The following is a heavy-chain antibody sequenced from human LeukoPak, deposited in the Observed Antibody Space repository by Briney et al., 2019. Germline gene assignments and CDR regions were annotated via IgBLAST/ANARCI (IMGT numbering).Heavy chain of an antibody. CDR1: GGSFSGYY. CDR3: ARVGARWLQLKAFDI. D-gene: IGHD5-24*01. CDR2: INHSGST. Sequence: PSETLSLTCAVYGGSFSGYYWSWIRQPPGKGLEWIWEINHSGSTNYNPSLKSRVTISVDTSKNQFSLKLSSVTAADTAVYYCARVGARWLQLKAFDIWGQGTMVTVSS. V-gene: IGHV4-34*01. J-gene: IGHJ3*02.